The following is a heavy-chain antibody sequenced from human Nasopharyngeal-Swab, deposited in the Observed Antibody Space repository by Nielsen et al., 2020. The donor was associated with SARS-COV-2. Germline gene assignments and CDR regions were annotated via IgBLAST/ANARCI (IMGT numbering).Heavy chain of an antibody. J-gene: IGHJ4*02. Sequence: WIRQPPGKGLEWIGYIYYSGSTYYNPSLKSRVTISVDTSKNQFSLKLSSVTAADTAVYYCARGGRGIFGVVTNFDYWGQGTLVTVSS. CDR3: ARGGRGIFGVVTNFDY. D-gene: IGHD3-3*01. V-gene: IGHV4-59*01. CDR2: IYYSGST.